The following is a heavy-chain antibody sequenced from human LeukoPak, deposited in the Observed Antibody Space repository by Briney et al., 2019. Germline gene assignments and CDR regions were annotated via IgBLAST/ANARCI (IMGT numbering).Heavy chain of an antibody. V-gene: IGHV4-34*01. J-gene: IGHJ5*02. CDR2: INHSGST. D-gene: IGHD4-17*01. CDR3: ARETTVTTDWFDP. CDR1: GGSFSGFY. Sequence: SGTLSLTCAVYGGSFSGFYWSWIRQPPGKGLEWIGEINHSGSTNYNPSLKSRVTISVDTSKNQFSLKLSSVTAADTAVYYCARETTVTTDWFDPWGQGTLVTVSS.